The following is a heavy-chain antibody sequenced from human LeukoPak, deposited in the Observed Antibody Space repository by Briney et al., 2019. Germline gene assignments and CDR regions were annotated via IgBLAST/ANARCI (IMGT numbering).Heavy chain of an antibody. CDR2: IHYSGST. D-gene: IGHD6-19*01. Sequence: SETLSLTCAVSGGSVNSYYWSWIRQPPGKGLEWIGYIHYSGSTDYNPSLKSRVTISIDTSKNQFSLKMNSMTAADTAMYYCARVQWLPLDVFNFWGQGTMVTVSS. CDR3: ARVQWLPLDVFNF. CDR1: GGSVNSYY. V-gene: IGHV4-59*02. J-gene: IGHJ3*01.